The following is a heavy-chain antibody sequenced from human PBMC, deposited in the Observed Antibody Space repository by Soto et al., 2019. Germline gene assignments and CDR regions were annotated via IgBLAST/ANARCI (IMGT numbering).Heavy chain of an antibody. Sequence: PWGSLRLSCAASGFTVSSNYMSWVRQAPGKGLEWVSVIYSGGSTYYADSVKGRFTISRDNSKNTLYLQMNSLRAEDTAVYYCARGLMDTAMVPLDAFDIWGQGTMVTVSS. CDR2: IYSGGST. J-gene: IGHJ3*02. CDR1: GFTVSSNY. CDR3: ARGLMDTAMVPLDAFDI. V-gene: IGHV3-53*01. D-gene: IGHD5-18*01.